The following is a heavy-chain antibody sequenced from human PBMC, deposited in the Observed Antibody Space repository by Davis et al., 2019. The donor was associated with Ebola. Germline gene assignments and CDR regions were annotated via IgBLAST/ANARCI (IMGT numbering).Heavy chain of an antibody. D-gene: IGHD5-12*01. CDR3: AGGEWLRSEGWRGGAFDI. V-gene: IGHV5-51*01. CDR2: IYPGDSDT. CDR1: GYSFTSYW. J-gene: IGHJ3*02. Sequence: KVSCKGSGYSFTSYWIGWVRQMPGKGLEWMGIIYPGDSDTRYSPSFQGQVTISADKSISTAYLQWSSLKASDTAMYYCAGGEWLRSEGWRGGAFDIWGQGTMVTVSS.